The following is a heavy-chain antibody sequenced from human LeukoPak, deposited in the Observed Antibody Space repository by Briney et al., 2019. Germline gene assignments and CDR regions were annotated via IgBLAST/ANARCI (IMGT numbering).Heavy chain of an antibody. CDR2: INPNSGGT. Sequence: GASVKVSCKASGYTFTGYYMHWVRQAPGQGLEWMGWINPNSGGTNYAQKFQGRVTMTRDTSISTAYMELSRLRSDDTAVYYCARNTAMSNYYYYYMDVWGKGTTVTISS. CDR3: ARNTAMSNYYYYYMDV. V-gene: IGHV1-2*02. D-gene: IGHD5-18*01. J-gene: IGHJ6*03. CDR1: GYTFTGYY.